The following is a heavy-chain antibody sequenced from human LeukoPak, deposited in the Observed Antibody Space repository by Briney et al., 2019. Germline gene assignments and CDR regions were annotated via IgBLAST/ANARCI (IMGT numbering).Heavy chain of an antibody. CDR1: GGSISSYY. V-gene: IGHV4-59*12. J-gene: IGHJ4*02. CDR3: ARDHNYDSSGYFLYY. Sequence: PSETLSLTCTVSGGSISSYYWSWIRQPPGKGLEWIGYIYYSGSTNYNPSLKSRVTMSVDTSKNQFSLRLSSVTAADTAVYYCARDHNYDSSGYFLYYWGQGTLVTVSS. D-gene: IGHD3-22*01. CDR2: IYYSGST.